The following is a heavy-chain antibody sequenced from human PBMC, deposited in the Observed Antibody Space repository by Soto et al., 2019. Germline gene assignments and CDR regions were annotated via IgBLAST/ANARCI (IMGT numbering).Heavy chain of an antibody. J-gene: IGHJ4*02. Sequence: QPGGSLRLSCAASGFTFSSYGMHWVRQAPGKGLEWVAVISYDGSNKYYADSVKGRFTISRDNSKNTLYLQMNSLRAEDTAVYYCAKDDLTKEWALAAAGPDYWGQGTLVTVSS. CDR1: GFTFSSYG. CDR3: AKDDLTKEWALAAAGPDY. CDR2: ISYDGSNK. V-gene: IGHV3-30*18. D-gene: IGHD6-13*01.